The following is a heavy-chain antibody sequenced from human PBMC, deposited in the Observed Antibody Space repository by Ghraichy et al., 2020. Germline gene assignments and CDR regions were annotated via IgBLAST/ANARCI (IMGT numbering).Heavy chain of an antibody. Sequence: SETLSLTCTVSGGSISSYYWSWIRQPPGKGLEWIGYMYYSGSTNYNPSLKSRVTISVDTSKNQLSLKLSSVTAADTAVYYCAGRAEQHTDTNDAFDIWGQGTMVTVSS. CDR2: MYYSGST. D-gene: IGHD6-13*01. CDR1: GGSISSYY. V-gene: IGHV4-59*01. J-gene: IGHJ3*02. CDR3: AGRAEQHTDTNDAFDI.